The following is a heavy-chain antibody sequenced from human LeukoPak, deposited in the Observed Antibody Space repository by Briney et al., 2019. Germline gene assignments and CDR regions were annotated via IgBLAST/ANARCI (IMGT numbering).Heavy chain of an antibody. V-gene: IGHV1-18*01. D-gene: IGHD3-10*01. Sequence: ASVKVSCKASGYKFTDYGVNWVRPAPGQGLEWMGWVSGIDENTKYARNLQGRVTMTRDTSTSTAFMELRSLTSDDTAIYYCARPGSDRARGWGYFDSWGKGTLVTVSS. CDR2: VSGIDENT. J-gene: IGHJ4*02. CDR1: GYKFTDYG. CDR3: ARPGSDRARGWGYFDS.